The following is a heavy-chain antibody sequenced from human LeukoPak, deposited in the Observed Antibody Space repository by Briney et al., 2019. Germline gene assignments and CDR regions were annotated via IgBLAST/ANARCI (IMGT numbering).Heavy chain of an antibody. Sequence: GASVKVSCKASGYSFTGYFLHWVRQAPGQGLEWMAWINPNSGGTNYAQKFQGRVTMTRDTSISTAYMELSRLRSDDAAVYHCARDSPESRDGYNYFDYWGQGTLVTVSS. V-gene: IGHV1-2*02. D-gene: IGHD5-24*01. J-gene: IGHJ4*02. CDR2: INPNSGGT. CDR3: ARDSPESRDGYNYFDY. CDR1: GYSFTGYF.